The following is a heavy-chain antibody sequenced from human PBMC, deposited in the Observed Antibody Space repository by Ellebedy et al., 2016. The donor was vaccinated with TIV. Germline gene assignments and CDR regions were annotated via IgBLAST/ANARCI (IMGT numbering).Heavy chain of an antibody. J-gene: IGHJ5*02. CDR2: ISVHNGKP. CDR1: GYTLINYG. CDR3: GGVGPNGDTP. Sequence: AASVKVSCKTSGYTLINYGITWVRQAPGQGLEWMGWISVHNGKPNYAQKFQGRVLMTTDASTSTGYMELRNLRSDDAAVYYCGGVGPNGDTPWGQGTQVTVSS. D-gene: IGHD4-17*01. V-gene: IGHV1-18*01.